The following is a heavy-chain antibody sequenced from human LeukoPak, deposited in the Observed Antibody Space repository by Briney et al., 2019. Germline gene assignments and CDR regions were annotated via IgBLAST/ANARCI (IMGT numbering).Heavy chain of an antibody. J-gene: IGHJ4*02. Sequence: GGSPRLSCAASGFTFSSYSMNWVRQAPGKGLEWVSSNSSSSSYIYYADSVKGRFTISRDNAKNSLYLQMNSLRAEDTAVYYCAREGGSGSYLGLGYWGQGTLVTVSS. CDR3: AREGGSGSYLGLGY. D-gene: IGHD3-10*01. CDR2: NSSSSSYI. CDR1: GFTFSSYS. V-gene: IGHV3-21*01.